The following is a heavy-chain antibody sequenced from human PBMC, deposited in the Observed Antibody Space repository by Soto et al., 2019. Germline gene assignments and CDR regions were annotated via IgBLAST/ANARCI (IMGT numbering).Heavy chain of an antibody. V-gene: IGHV1-18*01. J-gene: IGHJ5*02. CDR3: ARDQVYCSGGSCYSYNWFDP. D-gene: IGHD2-15*01. Sequence: ASVKVSCKASGYTFTSYGISWVRQAPGQGLEWMGWISAYNGNTNYAQKLQGRVTMTTDTSTSTAYMELRSLRSDDTAVYYCARDQVYCSGGSCYSYNWFDPWGQGTLVTVSS. CDR1: GYTFTSYG. CDR2: ISAYNGNT.